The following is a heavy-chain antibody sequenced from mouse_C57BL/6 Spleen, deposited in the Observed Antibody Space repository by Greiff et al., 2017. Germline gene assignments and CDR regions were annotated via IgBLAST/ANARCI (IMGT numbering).Heavy chain of an antibody. CDR1: GYTFTSYW. Sequence: QVQLQQPGAELVKPGASVKMSCKASGYTFTSYWITWVKQRPGQGLEWIGDIYPGSGSTKYNEKFKSKATITVDTSSSTAYMQRSSLTSEDAAVYYCARGDYYGSSPFDYWGQGTTLTVSS. CDR2: IYPGSGST. V-gene: IGHV1-55*01. D-gene: IGHD1-1*01. CDR3: ARGDYYGSSPFDY. J-gene: IGHJ2*01.